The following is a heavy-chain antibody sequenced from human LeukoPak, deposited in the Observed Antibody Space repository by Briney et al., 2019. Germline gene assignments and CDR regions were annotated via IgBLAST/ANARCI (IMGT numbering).Heavy chain of an antibody. CDR1: GASFSSSTYY. V-gene: IGHV4-39*07. CDR3: ARARYSSSWYYFDY. J-gene: IGHJ4*02. D-gene: IGHD6-13*01. CDR2: IYYSGST. Sequence: SETLSLTCTVSGASFSSSTYYWGWIRQPPGKGLEWIGSIYYSGSTNYNPSLKSRVTISVDTSKNQFSLKLSSVTAADTAVYYCARARYSSSWYYFDYWGQGTLVTVSS.